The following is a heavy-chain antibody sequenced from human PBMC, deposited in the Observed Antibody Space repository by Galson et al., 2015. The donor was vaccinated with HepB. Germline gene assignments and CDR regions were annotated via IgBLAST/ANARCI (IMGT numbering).Heavy chain of an antibody. CDR2: ISYDGSNQ. V-gene: IGHV3-30*18. D-gene: IGHD3-3*01. CDR1: QFTFSSYG. J-gene: IGHJ4*02. Sequence: SLRLSCAASQFTFSSYGMHWVRQAPGKGLEWVALISYDGSNQYYADSVKGRFTVSRDNSKNTLYLQMNSLRVEDTAVYYCAKDPKVWPVHNFWYFDYWGQGTLVTVAS. CDR3: AKDPKVWPVHNFWYFDY.